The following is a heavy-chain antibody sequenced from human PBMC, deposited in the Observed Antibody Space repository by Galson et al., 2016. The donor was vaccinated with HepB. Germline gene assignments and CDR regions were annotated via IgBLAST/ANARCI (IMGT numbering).Heavy chain of an antibody. Sequence: SVKVSCKASGGTFTYSNYAISWVRQAPGQGLEWMGGIITMFGTTTYAQKFQGRVTITADESTSTVYMGLSSLRSQDTAIYYCARAEDGFLEWLLEEWGQGTLVTVSS. CDR1: GGTFTYSNYA. V-gene: IGHV1-69*13. J-gene: IGHJ4*02. CDR2: IITMFGTT. D-gene: IGHD3-3*01. CDR3: ARAEDGFLEWLLEE.